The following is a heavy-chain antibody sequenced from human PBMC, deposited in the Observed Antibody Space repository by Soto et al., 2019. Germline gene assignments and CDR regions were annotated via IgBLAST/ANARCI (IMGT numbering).Heavy chain of an antibody. V-gene: IGHV1-2*04. Sequence: EASVKVSCKASGYTFTGYYMHWVRQAPGQGLEWMGWINPNSGGINYAQKFQGWVTMTRDTSISTAYMELSRLRSDDTAVYYCARTLRDFYYYGMDVWGQGTTVTVSS. CDR2: INPNSGGI. CDR1: GYTFTGYY. CDR3: ARTLRDFYYYGMDV. J-gene: IGHJ6*02. D-gene: IGHD3-3*01.